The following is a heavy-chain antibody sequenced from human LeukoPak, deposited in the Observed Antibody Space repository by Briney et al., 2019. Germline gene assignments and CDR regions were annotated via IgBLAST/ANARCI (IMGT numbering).Heavy chain of an antibody. Sequence: SETLSLTCTVSGGAISRGAHSWSWIRQPAGKGLEWIGRIYTSGSTNYNPSLKSRVTMSVDTSKNQFSLKLSSVTAADTAVYYCARERDSSGWGFDYWGQGTLVTVSS. V-gene: IGHV4-61*02. J-gene: IGHJ4*02. CDR1: GGAISRGAHS. CDR2: IYTSGST. CDR3: ARERDSSGWGFDY. D-gene: IGHD6-19*01.